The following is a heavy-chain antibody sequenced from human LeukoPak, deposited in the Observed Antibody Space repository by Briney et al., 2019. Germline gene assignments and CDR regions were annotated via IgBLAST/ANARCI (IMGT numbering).Heavy chain of an antibody. V-gene: IGHV3-21*01. CDR1: GFTFSSYS. J-gene: IGHJ3*02. CDR2: ISSSSSYI. D-gene: IGHD1-26*01. CDR3: ARDSSSGSYSQAFDI. Sequence: GGSLRLSCAASGFTFSSYSMNWVRQAPGKGLEWVSSISSSSSYIYYADSVKGRFTISRDNAKNSLYLQMNSLRAEDTAVFYCARDSSSGSYSQAFDIWGQGTMVTVSS.